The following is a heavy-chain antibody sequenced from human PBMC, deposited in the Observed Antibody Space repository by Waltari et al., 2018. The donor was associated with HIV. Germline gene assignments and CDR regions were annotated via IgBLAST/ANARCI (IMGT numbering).Heavy chain of an antibody. D-gene: IGHD1-1*01. J-gene: IGHJ6*02. Sequence: EVQLLESGGGLVQPGGSLRLSCVASGVTFSNYGMTWVRQAPGNGRGCVAGLRCRCGSTHSGDSVKGRFTISRDNSKDTLYLQMNTLRAEDTAVYYCARQHKPLHNYYYGMDVWGQGTTVTVSS. CDR2: LRCRCGST. CDR1: GVTFSNYG. CDR3: ARQHKPLHNYYYGMDV. V-gene: IGHV3-23*01.